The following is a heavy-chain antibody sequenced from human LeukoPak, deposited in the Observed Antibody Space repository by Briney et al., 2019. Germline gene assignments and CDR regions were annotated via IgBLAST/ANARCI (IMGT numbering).Heavy chain of an antibody. CDR3: AREYADALDI. Sequence: PGRSLRLSCAASEFTFSSYGMHWVRQAPGKGLEWVAVIWYDGSNKYYAASVKGRFTISRDNSKNTLYLQMNSLRAEDTAVYYCAREYADALDIWGPGKMLTVSS. CDR1: EFTFSSYG. CDR2: IWYDGSNK. D-gene: IGHD2-2*01. V-gene: IGHV3-33*01. J-gene: IGHJ3*02.